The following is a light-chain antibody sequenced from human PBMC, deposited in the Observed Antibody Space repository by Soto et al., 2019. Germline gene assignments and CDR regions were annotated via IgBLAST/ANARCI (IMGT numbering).Light chain of an antibody. CDR1: QGLGTN. CDR2: AAS. CDR3: QQYNHWPLT. J-gene: IGKJ4*01. V-gene: IGKV3-15*01. Sequence: EVVTTQSLATLSVSPGESATLPCRASQGLGTNLAWYQQKPGQAPRLLIYAASTRATGVPGRFSGSGSGTEFTLTISSLQSEDFAVYYCQQYNHWPLTFGGGTKVEIK.